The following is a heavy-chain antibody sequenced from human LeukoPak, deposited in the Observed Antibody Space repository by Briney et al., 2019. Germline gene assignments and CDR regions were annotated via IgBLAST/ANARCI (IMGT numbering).Heavy chain of an antibody. CDR1: GFTFSSYA. Sequence: PGGSLRLSCAASGFTFSSYAMHWVRQAPGKGLEWVAVISYDGSNKYYADSVKGRFTISRDHSKNTLYLQMNSLRAEDTAVCYCARADSGSYRSPFDYWGQGTLVTVSS. CDR3: ARADSGSYRSPFDY. V-gene: IGHV3-30-3*01. CDR2: ISYDGSNK. J-gene: IGHJ4*02. D-gene: IGHD1-26*01.